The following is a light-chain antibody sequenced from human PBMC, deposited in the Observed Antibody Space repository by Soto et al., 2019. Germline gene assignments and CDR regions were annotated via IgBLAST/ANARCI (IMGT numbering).Light chain of an antibody. Sequence: QSALTQPPSASGAPGQRVTISCSGSASNIRRDPVNWYQQVPGTAPKLLIYENNHRPSGVPDRFSGSKSGTSASLVISGLQSEDEAEYFCAGWDGSLKGFVFGTGTKVTVL. J-gene: IGLJ1*01. V-gene: IGLV1-44*01. CDR2: ENN. CDR3: AGWDGSLKGFV. CDR1: ASNIRRDP.